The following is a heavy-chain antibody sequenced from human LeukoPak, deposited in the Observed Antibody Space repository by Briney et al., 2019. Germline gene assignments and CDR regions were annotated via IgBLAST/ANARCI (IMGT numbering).Heavy chain of an antibody. CDR3: AKPYGSGYYFFDN. CDR1: GFTFKNYW. J-gene: IGHJ4*02. CDR2: INTDGSST. Sequence: PGGSLRLSCAASGFTFKNYWMHWVRQAPGKGLVWVSRINTDGSSTTFADSVKGRFTISRDNAKNTLYLQMNSLRAEDTAVYYCAKPYGSGYYFFDNWGQGTLVTVSS. D-gene: IGHD6-19*01. V-gene: IGHV3-74*01.